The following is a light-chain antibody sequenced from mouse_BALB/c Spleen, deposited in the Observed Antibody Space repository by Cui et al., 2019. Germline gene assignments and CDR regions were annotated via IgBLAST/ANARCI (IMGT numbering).Light chain of an antibody. CDR3: QNDYSYPLT. J-gene: IGKJ5*01. V-gene: IGKV8-19*01. CDR1: QSLLNSGNQKNS. CDR2: WAS. Sequence: DIVMTQSPSSLTVTAGEKVTMSCKSSQSLLNSGNQKNSLTWYQQKPGQPPKLLIYWASTRESGVPDRFTGSGSGTDFTLTISSVQAEDLAVYYCQNDYSYPLTFGAGTKLELK.